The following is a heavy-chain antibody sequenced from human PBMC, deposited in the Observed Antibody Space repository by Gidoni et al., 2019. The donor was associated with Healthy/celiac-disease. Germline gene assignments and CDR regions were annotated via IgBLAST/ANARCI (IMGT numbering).Heavy chain of an antibody. J-gene: IGHJ4*02. CDR2: ISDDGSNK. CDR3: AKGPRIVGATKQFDY. D-gene: IGHD1-26*01. CDR1: GFTFSSYG. V-gene: IGHV3-30*18. Sequence: QVQLVESGGGVVQPGRSLRLSCAASGFTFSSYGMHWVRQAPGKGLEWVAVISDDGSNKYYADSVKGRFTISRDNSKNTLYLQMNSLRAEDTAVYYCAKGPRIVGATKQFDYWGQGTLVTVSS.